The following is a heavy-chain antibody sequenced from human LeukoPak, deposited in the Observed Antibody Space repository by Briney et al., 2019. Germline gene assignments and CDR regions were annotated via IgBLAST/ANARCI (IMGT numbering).Heavy chain of an antibody. J-gene: IGHJ4*02. V-gene: IGHV4-31*03. D-gene: IGHD5-12*01. CDR2: IYYSGST. CDR3: ARSGIVGYDTYYFDY. CDR1: GGSISSGGYY. Sequence: SETLSLTCTVSGGSISSGGYYWSWIRQHPGKGLEWIGYIYYSGSTYYNPSLKSRVTISVDTSKNQFSLKLSSVTAADTAVYYCARSGIVGYDTYYFDYWGQGTLVTVSS.